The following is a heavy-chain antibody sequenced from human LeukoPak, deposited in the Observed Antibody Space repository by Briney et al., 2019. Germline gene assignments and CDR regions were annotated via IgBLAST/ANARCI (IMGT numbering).Heavy chain of an antibody. D-gene: IGHD3-22*01. J-gene: IGHJ4*02. CDR3: AKDRGYGFGY. CDR1: GFTFSSYG. V-gene: IGHV3-30*18. Sequence: GGSLRLSCAASGFTFSSYGMHWVRQAPGKGLEWVAVISYDGSNKYYADSVKGRFTISRDNSKNTLYLQMNSLRAEDTAVYYCAKDRGYGFGYWGQGTLVTVSS. CDR2: ISYDGSNK.